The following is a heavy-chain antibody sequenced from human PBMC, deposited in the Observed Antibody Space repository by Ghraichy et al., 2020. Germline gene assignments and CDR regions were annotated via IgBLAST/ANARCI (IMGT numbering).Heavy chain of an antibody. V-gene: IGHV4-34*01. CDR1: GGSFSGYY. J-gene: IGHJ5*02. Sequence: ETLSLTCAVYGGSFSGYYWSWIRQPPGKGLEWIGEINHSGSTNYNPSLKSRVTISVDTSKNQFSLKLSSVTAADTAVYYCARQRGGYSSGWYEHWGQGTLVTVSS. CDR3: ARQRGGYSSGWYEH. CDR2: INHSGST. D-gene: IGHD6-19*01.